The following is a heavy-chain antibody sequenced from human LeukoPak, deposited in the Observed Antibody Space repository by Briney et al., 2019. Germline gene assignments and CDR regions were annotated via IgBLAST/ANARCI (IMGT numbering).Heavy chain of an antibody. J-gene: IGHJ4*02. CDR1: GFTFSTYW. CDR3: AKGAVAGTRTERIDY. D-gene: IGHD6-19*01. Sequence: GGSLRLSCAASGFTFSTYWMTWVRQAPGKGLEWVANIKQDGSEKNYVDSVKGRFTISRDNSKNTLYLQMNSLRAEDTAVYYCAKGAVAGTRTERIDYWGQGTLVTVSS. CDR2: IKQDGSEK. V-gene: IGHV3-7*03.